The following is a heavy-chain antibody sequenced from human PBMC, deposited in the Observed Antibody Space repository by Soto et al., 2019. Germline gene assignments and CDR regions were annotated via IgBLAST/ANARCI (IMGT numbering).Heavy chain of an antibody. Sequence: GGSLRLSCAASGFTFGDYAMHWVRQVPGKGLEWVSGFKWNSGDVGYADSVKGRFTISRDNAKNSLYLQMNSLRPEDTAVYYCAKDRSSGSPYYGMDFWGQGTMVTVS. D-gene: IGHD3-10*01. V-gene: IGHV3-9*01. CDR1: GFTFGDYA. CDR3: AKDRSSGSPYYGMDF. CDR2: FKWNSGDV. J-gene: IGHJ6*02.